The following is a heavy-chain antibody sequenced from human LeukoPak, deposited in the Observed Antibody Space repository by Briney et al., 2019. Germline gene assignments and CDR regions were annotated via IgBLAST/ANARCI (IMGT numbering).Heavy chain of an antibody. CDR3: AREVGATIRYFQH. J-gene: IGHJ1*01. CDR2: IIPILGIA. V-gene: IGHV1-69*04. CDR1: GGTFSSYA. D-gene: IGHD1-26*01. Sequence: ASVKVSCKASGGTFSSYAISWVRQAPGQGLEWMGRIIPILGIANYAQKFQGRVTITADKSTSTAYMELSSLRSEDTAVYYCAREVGATIRYFQHWGQGTLVTVSS.